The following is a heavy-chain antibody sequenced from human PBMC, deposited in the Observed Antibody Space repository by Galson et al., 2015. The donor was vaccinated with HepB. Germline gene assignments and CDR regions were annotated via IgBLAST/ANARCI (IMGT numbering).Heavy chain of an antibody. D-gene: IGHD5-18*01. CDR3: ARESATWIQLWFFDY. CDR2: INFDGSST. V-gene: IGHV3-74*01. CDR1: GFTFSSSW. J-gene: IGHJ4*02. Sequence: SLRLSCAASGFTFSSSWMHWVRQPPGKGLMWVSRINFDGSSTSYADSVKGRFTISRDNAKNTLYLQMNSLRAEDTAVYYCARESATWIQLWFFDYWGQGTLVTVSS.